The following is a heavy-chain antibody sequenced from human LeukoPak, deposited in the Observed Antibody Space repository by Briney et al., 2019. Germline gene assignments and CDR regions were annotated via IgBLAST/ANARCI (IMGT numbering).Heavy chain of an antibody. J-gene: IGHJ3*02. V-gene: IGHV3-23*01. CDR2: IGYTGDST. CDR1: GFTFSAYA. CDR3: AKSPTVDAAFDI. Sequence: TGGSLRLSCEASGFTFSAYAMTWVRQAPGKGLEWVSGIGYTGDSTFYADSVKGRFTVSRDSSKNTLFLHMNSLRAEDTALYYCAKSPTVDAAFDIWGQGTMVTVSS. D-gene: IGHD4-23*01.